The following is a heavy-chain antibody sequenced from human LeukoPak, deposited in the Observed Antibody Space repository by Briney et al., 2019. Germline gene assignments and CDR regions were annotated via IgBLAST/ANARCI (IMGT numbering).Heavy chain of an antibody. CDR3: ARDQPGTYTLSST. Sequence: GGSLRLSCAASGFIFDTYAMHWVRQAPGKGLEWVAFISFDGSDKYYADSVKGRFTISRDNSKNTLYLQMNSLRAEDTAVYYCARDQPGTYTLSSTWGQGTLVTVSS. CDR1: GFIFDTYA. J-gene: IGHJ5*02. CDR2: ISFDGSDK. V-gene: IGHV3-30-3*01. D-gene: IGHD6-19*01.